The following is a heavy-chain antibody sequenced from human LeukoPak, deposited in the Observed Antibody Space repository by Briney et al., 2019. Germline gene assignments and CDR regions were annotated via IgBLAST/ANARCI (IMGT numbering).Heavy chain of an antibody. D-gene: IGHD3-10*01. CDR1: GFTVSSNY. V-gene: IGHV3-53*01. CDR2: IYSGGST. J-gene: IGHJ1*01. CDR3: ARDREGAVAEYFQH. Sequence: GGSLRLSCAASGFTVSSNYMSWVRQAPGKGLEWVSVIYSGGSTYYADSVKGRFTISRDNAKNSLYLQMNSLRAEDTAVYYCARDREGAVAEYFQHWGQGTLVTVSS.